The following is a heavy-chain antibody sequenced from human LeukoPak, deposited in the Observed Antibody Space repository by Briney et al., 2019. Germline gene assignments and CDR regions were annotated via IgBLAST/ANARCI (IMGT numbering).Heavy chain of an antibody. V-gene: IGHV3-7*01. D-gene: IGHD3-10*01. CDR2: IKQDGSEK. Sequence: GGSLRLSCAASGFTFSSYWMSWVRQAPGKGLEWVANIKQDGSEKYYVDSVKGRFTISRGNAKNSLYLQMNSLRAEDTAVYYCARTYYGSGKSAFDIWGQGTMVTVSS. CDR1: GFTFSSYW. J-gene: IGHJ3*02. CDR3: ARTYYGSGKSAFDI.